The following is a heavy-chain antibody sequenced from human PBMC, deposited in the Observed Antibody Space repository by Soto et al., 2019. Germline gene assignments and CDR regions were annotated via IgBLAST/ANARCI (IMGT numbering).Heavy chain of an antibody. J-gene: IGHJ6*02. CDR2: IYPGDSDT. Sequence: GVSLKISCKVAEYSCTSYWIGWVRQMPGKGLEWMGIIYPGDSDTRYSPSFQGQVTISADKSISTAYLQWSSLRASDTAMYYCARSHGSGSYYPYYYYGMDVWGQGTTVTVSS. CDR3: ARSHGSGSYYPYYYYGMDV. CDR1: EYSCTSYW. D-gene: IGHD3-10*01. V-gene: IGHV5-51*01.